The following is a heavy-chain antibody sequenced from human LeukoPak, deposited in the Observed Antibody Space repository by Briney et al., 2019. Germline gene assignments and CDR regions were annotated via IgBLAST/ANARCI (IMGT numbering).Heavy chain of an antibody. CDR2: ISAYNGNT. D-gene: IGHD3-22*01. CDR3: ARASGNYYDSSGYYYVNYFDY. V-gene: IGHV1-18*01. CDR1: GYTFTSYG. Sequence: ASVKVSCKASGYTFTSYGISWVRQAPGQGLEWMGWISAYNGNTNYAQKFQGRVTITADESTSTAYMELSSLRSEDTAVYYCARASGNYYDSSGYYYVNYFDYWGQGTLVTVSS. J-gene: IGHJ4*02.